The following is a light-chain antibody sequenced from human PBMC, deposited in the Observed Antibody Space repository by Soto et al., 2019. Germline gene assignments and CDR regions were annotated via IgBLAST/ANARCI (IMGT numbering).Light chain of an antibody. Sequence: DILLTQSPSTLSASVGDRVTISCRASQSINKWLAWYQHKPGKAPNLLIYEESTLHSGVPSRFSGSGSGTEFTLTISSLRPDDFATYYCQHYSGDRATFGQGTKVEV. CDR3: QHYSGDRAT. V-gene: IGKV1-5*03. J-gene: IGKJ1*01. CDR2: EES. CDR1: QSINKW.